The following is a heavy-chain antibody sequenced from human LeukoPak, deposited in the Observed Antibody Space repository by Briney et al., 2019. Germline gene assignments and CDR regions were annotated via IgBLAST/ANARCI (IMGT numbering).Heavy chain of an antibody. CDR2: IRSKANSYAT. CDR3: TSPSGTIDY. Sequence: GGSLRLSCAASGFTFSGSAMHWVRQASGKGLEWVGRIRSKANSYATAYAASVKGRFTISRDDSKDTAYLQMNSLKTEDTAVYYCTSPSGTIDYWGQGTLVTVSS. CDR1: GFTFSGSA. D-gene: IGHD2-2*01. V-gene: IGHV3-73*01. J-gene: IGHJ4*02.